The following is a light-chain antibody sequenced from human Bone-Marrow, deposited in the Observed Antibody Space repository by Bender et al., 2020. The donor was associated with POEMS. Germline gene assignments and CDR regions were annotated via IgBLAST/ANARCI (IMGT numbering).Light chain of an antibody. V-gene: IGLV3-1*01. Sequence: SYEVTQPPSVSVSPGQTATITCSGDDLGDKSFAWYQQKPGQSPVLVIYQDTKRPSGFPERFPGSNSGNTATLTISGTQAMDEADYYCQAWDTYSVIFGGGTKLTVL. CDR1: DLGDKS. CDR3: QAWDTYSVI. CDR2: QDT. J-gene: IGLJ2*01.